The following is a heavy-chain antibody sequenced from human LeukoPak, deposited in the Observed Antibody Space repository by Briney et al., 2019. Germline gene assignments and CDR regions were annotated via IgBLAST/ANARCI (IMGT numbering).Heavy chain of an antibody. CDR2: INHSGST. D-gene: IGHD6-13*01. V-gene: IGHV4-4*02. CDR1: GGSISSSNW. J-gene: IGHJ5*02. CDR3: ASVSSSAYNWFDP. Sequence: SETLSLTCAVSGGSISSSNWWSWVRQPPGKGLEWIGEINHSGSTNYNPSLKSRVTISVDTSKNQFSLKLSSVTAADTAVYYCASVSSSAYNWFDPWGQGTLVTVSS.